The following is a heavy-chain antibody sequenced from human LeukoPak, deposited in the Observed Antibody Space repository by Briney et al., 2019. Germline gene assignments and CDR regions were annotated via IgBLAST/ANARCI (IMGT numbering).Heavy chain of an antibody. Sequence: SETLSLTCTVSGGSISSSSYYGSWIRQPAGKGLEWIGRIYTSGSTNYNPSLKSRVTMSVDTAKNQFSLKLSSVTAADTAVYYCARSGYDILTGYYNLNWFDPWGQGTLVTVSS. CDR1: GGSISSSSYY. J-gene: IGHJ5*02. CDR3: ARSGYDILTGYYNLNWFDP. CDR2: IYTSGST. V-gene: IGHV4-61*02. D-gene: IGHD3-9*01.